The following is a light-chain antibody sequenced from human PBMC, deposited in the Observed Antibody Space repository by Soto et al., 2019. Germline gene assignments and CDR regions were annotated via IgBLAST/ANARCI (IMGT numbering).Light chain of an antibody. CDR3: QQYNGWPLT. J-gene: IGKJ4*01. V-gene: IGKV3-15*01. CDR1: RSVSSN. CDR2: GAS. Sequence: EIVMTPSPATLSVSPGERATLSCRASRSVSSNLAWYQQKPGQAPRLLIYGASTRATGIPARFSGSGSGTAFTLIISSLQSGDFAVYSCQQYNGWPLTLGGGTKVEIK.